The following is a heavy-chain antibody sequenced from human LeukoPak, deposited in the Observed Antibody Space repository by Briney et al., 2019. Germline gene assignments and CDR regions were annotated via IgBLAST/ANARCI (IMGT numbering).Heavy chain of an antibody. V-gene: IGHV1-46*01. Sequence: ASVKVSCKASGYTFTSYYMHWVRQAPGQGLEWMGIINPSGGSTSYAQKFQGGVAMTRDTSTSTVYMELSSLRSEDTAVYYCARGGLEGATDLDDAFDIWGQGTMVTVSS. CDR2: INPSGGST. CDR3: ARGGLEGATDLDDAFDI. D-gene: IGHD1-26*01. J-gene: IGHJ3*02. CDR1: GYTFTSYY.